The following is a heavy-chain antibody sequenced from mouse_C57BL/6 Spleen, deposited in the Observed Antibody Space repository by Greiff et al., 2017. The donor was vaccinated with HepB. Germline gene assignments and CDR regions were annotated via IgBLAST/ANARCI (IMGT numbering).Heavy chain of an antibody. J-gene: IGHJ4*01. CDR3: AIMTTVVGEGY. V-gene: IGHV1-59*01. D-gene: IGHD1-1*01. CDR1: GYTFTSYW. CDR2: IDPSDSYT. Sequence: QVQLQQPGAELVRPGTSVKLSCKASGYTFTSYWMHWVKQRPGQGLEWIGVIDPSDSYTNYNQKFKGKATLTVDTSSSTAYMQLSSLTSEDSAVYYCAIMTTVVGEGYWGQGTSVTVSS.